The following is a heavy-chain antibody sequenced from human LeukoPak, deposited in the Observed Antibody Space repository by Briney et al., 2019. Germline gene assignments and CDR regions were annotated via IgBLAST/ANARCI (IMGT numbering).Heavy chain of an antibody. CDR2: ISRNGVAT. V-gene: IGHV3-43*01. Sequence: PGGSLRLSCAASGLTFADYTMHWVRQAPGKGLEWVSLISRNGVATKYADSVRGRFTISRDNSKNSLYLQMNSLRAEDTAVYYCARERWLAGGGAFDIWGQGTMVTVSS. CDR1: GLTFADYT. CDR3: ARERWLAGGGAFDI. J-gene: IGHJ3*02. D-gene: IGHD5-24*01.